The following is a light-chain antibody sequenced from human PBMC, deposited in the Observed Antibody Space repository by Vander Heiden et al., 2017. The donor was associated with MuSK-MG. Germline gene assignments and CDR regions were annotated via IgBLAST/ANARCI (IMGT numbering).Light chain of an antibody. CDR2: WAS. CDR1: QSLLYSGDNKNY. J-gene: IGKJ3*01. V-gene: IGKV4-1*01. CDR3: QRDDSTIQT. Sequence: DFVMTQSPDSLGVSLGERATINCKSSQSLLYSGDNKNYLAWYQQRPGQPPKLLIYWASTRESGVPDRFSGSGSGTDLTLTITNLQAEDVGLYYCQRDDSTIQTFGHGTQVDIK.